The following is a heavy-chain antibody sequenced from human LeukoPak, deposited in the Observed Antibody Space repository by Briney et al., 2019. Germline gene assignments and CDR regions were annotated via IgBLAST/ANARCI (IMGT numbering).Heavy chain of an antibody. J-gene: IGHJ3*02. CDR3: ARVPGWKSTFDI. Sequence: SETLSLACNVSGGSISSYYWSWIRQPPGKGLEWIGYIYYSGSPNYSPSLKSRVTISLDTSKNQFSLKLSSVTAADTAVYYCARVPGWKSTFDIWGQGTMVTVSS. D-gene: IGHD1-1*01. CDR2: IYYSGSP. CDR1: GGSISSYY. V-gene: IGHV4-59*01.